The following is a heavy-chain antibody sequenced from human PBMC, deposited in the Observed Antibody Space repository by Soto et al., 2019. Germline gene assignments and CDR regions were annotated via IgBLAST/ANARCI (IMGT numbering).Heavy chain of an antibody. CDR3: AAGFSSSTG. D-gene: IGHD2-15*01. J-gene: IGHJ4*02. Sequence: SVKVSCKASGFIFTTSAMQWVRQARGHRPEWIGWIVVGSGSTSYAQKFQERVTFTRDLSTSTAYMELSSLKSDDTAVYYCAAGFSSSTGWGQGTLVTVSS. CDR2: IVVGSGST. CDR1: GFIFTTSA. V-gene: IGHV1-58*02.